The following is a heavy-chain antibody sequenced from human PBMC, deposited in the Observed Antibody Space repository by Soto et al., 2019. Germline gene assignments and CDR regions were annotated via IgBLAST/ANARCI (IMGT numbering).Heavy chain of an antibody. V-gene: IGHV3-33*01. CDR1: GFTFSSYG. CDR3: ARYGSYTAYYYYGMDV. CDR2: IWYDGSNK. Sequence: PGGSLRLSCAASGFTFSSYGMHWFRQAPGKGLEWVAVIWYDGSNKYYADSVKGRFTISRDNSKNTLYLQMNSLRAEDTAVYYCARYGSYTAYYYYGMDVWGHGTTVTVSS. D-gene: IGHD1-26*01. J-gene: IGHJ6*02.